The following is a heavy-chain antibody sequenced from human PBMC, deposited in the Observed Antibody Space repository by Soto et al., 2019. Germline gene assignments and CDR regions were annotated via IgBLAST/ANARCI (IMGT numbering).Heavy chain of an antibody. V-gene: IGHV4-39*01. D-gene: IGHD4-17*01. Sequence: QLQLQESGPGLVKPSETLSLTCTVSGGSISSSSYYWGWIRQPPGKGLEWIGSIYYSGSTYYNPSLTSRVTISVDTSKNQFSLKLSSVTAADTAVYYCAGGRTTVTTAPGVFDYWGQGTLVTVSS. CDR3: AGGRTTVTTAPGVFDY. CDR2: IYYSGST. J-gene: IGHJ4*02. CDR1: GGSISSSSYY.